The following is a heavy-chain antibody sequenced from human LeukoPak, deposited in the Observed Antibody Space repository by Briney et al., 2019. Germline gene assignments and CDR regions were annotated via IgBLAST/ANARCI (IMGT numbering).Heavy chain of an antibody. D-gene: IGHD3-10*01. Sequence: GGSLRLSCVASGFILSSYTMNWVRQAPGEGLEWIAYSSSSGSTIYYADSVKGRFTISRDNAKNSLFLQVNSLRGEDTAVYYCARAVVHWLDPWGQGTLVSVSS. V-gene: IGHV3-48*03. CDR1: GFILSSYT. CDR2: SSSSGSTI. CDR3: ARAVVHWLDP. J-gene: IGHJ5*02.